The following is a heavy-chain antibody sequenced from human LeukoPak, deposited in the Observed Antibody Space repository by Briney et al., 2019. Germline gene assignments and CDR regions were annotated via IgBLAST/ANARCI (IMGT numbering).Heavy chain of an antibody. CDR1: GGSISSYY. CDR3: ASSIAEENDY. J-gene: IGHJ4*02. D-gene: IGHD6-13*01. V-gene: IGHV4-34*01. CDR2: INHSGST. Sequence: SETLSLTCTVSGGSISSYYWSWIRQPPGKGLEWIGEINHSGSTNYNPSLKSRVTISVDTSKNQFSLKLSSVTAADTAVYYCASSIAEENDYWGQGTLVTVSS.